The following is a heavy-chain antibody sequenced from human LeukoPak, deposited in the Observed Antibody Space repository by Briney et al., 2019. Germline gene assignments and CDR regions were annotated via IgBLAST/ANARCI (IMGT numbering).Heavy chain of an antibody. CDR1: GGSFSGYY. CDR2: INHSGST. CDR3: ARRRYVDY. Sequence: PSETLSLTCAVYGGSFSGYYWSWIRQPPGKGLEWIGEINHSGSTNYNPSLKSRVTISVDTSKNQFSLKLSSVTAADTAVYYCARRRYVDYWGQGTLVTVSS. V-gene: IGHV4-34*01. J-gene: IGHJ4*02.